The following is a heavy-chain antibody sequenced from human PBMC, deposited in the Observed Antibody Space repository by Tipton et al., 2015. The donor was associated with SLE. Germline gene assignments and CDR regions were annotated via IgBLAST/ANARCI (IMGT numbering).Heavy chain of an antibody. CDR3: GRRGMATSYFDY. J-gene: IGHJ4*02. V-gene: IGHV5-51*03. D-gene: IGHD5-24*01. CDR1: GYSFTSNW. CDR2: IYPGDSDT. Sequence: QLVQSGAEVKKPGESLKISCKVSGYSFTSNWIGWVGQMPGKGLEWMGIIYPGDSDTRYSPSFQGRVTISVDKSSNTAYLQWSSLKASDTALYYCGRRGMATSYFDYWGQGTLVTVSS.